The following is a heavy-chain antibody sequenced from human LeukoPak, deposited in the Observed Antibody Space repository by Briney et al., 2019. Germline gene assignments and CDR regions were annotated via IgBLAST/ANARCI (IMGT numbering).Heavy chain of an antibody. CDR3: ANGLGYYDARHYDY. D-gene: IGHD3-22*01. CDR2: LSSSGSAF. CDR1: GFTFRSYE. Sequence: SGGSLRLSCEDSGFTFRSYEMNWVRQAPGKGLEWIAYLSSSGSAFSYADSVKGRFTISRDNSKNTLYLQMNSLRAKDTSVYYCANGLGYYDARHYDYWGQGTLVTVSS. J-gene: IGHJ4*02. V-gene: IGHV3-48*03.